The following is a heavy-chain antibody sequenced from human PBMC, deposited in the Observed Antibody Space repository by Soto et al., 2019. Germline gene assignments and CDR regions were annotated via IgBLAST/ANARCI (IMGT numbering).Heavy chain of an antibody. Sequence: SETLSLTCTVSGGSISSSSYYWGWIRQPPGKGLEWIGSIYYSGSTYYNPSLKSRVTISVDTSKNQFSLKLSSVTAADTAVYYCARRQRDYVWGSYRYLGAFDIWGQGTMVTVSS. V-gene: IGHV4-39*01. D-gene: IGHD3-16*02. J-gene: IGHJ3*02. CDR1: GGSISSSSYY. CDR3: ARRQRDYVWGSYRYLGAFDI. CDR2: IYYSGST.